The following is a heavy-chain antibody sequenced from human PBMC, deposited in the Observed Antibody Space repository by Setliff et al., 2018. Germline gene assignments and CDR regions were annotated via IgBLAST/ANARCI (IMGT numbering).Heavy chain of an antibody. CDR3: AKEVTAEYYNDSSGLAFDY. CDR2: VNSDGSST. CDR1: GFTFTNYA. D-gene: IGHD3-22*01. Sequence: GSLRLSCAASGFTFTNYAMTWVRQAPGKGLDWVSRVNSDGSSTIYADSVKGRFTISRDNSKNTLYLQMNSLRAEDTAVYYCAKEVTAEYYNDSSGLAFDYWGQGTLVTVSS. V-gene: IGHV3-23*01. J-gene: IGHJ4*02.